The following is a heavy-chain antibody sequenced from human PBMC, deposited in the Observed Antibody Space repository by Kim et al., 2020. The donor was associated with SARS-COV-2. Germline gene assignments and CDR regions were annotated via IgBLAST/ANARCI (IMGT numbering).Heavy chain of an antibody. V-gene: IGHV1-8*01. CDR3: ARGYPYYDSSGMTYDY. Sequence: ASVKVSCKASGYTFTSYDINWVRQATGQGREWMGWMNPNSGNTGYAQKFQGRVTMTRNTSISTAYMELSSLRSEDTAVYYCARGYPYYDSSGMTYDYWGQGTLVTVSS. J-gene: IGHJ4*02. CDR1: GYTFTSYD. CDR2: MNPNSGNT. D-gene: IGHD3-22*01.